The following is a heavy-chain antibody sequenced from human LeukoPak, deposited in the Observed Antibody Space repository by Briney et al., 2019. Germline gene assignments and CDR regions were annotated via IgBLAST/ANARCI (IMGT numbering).Heavy chain of an antibody. Sequence: PSETLSLTCTVSDGSISSNSYYLGWIRQPPGKGLEWVGTVYYTGSTYYSPSLKGRVTISVDTSKSQSSLKLNTVTAADTAVYYCARLVQGIYDYFDYWGQGTLVTVSS. CDR1: DGSISSNSYY. V-gene: IGHV4-39*07. CDR3: ARLVQGIYDYFDY. J-gene: IGHJ4*02. CDR2: VYYTGST. D-gene: IGHD3-16*01.